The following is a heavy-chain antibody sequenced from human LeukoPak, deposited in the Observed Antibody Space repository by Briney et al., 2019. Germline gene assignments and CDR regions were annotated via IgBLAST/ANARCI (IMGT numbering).Heavy chain of an antibody. CDR1: GYTFTSYY. J-gene: IGHJ5*02. CDR3: ARDGVVGYTDSNWFDP. CDR2: INPSGGST. Sequence: ASVKVSCKASGYTFTSYYMHWVRQAPGQGLEWMGVINPSGGSTSYAQKFQGRVTMTRDTSTSTVYMELSSLRSEDTAVYYCARDGVVGYTDSNWFDPWGQGTLVTVSS. V-gene: IGHV1-46*01. D-gene: IGHD5-24*01.